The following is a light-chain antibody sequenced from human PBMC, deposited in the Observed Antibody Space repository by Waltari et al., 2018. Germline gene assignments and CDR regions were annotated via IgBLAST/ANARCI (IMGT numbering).Light chain of an antibody. J-gene: IGLJ2*01. V-gene: IGLV3-1*01. CDR2: DDT. Sequence: SYDLTQPPSVSVSPGQTASITCSGDKLGDNYVSWYQQRPGQSPVLVIHDDTKRPSGIPARFSGSNSGNTATLTVSETQASDEADYSCQVWHNRAVVFGGGTKLTVL. CDR1: KLGDNY. CDR3: QVWHNRAVV.